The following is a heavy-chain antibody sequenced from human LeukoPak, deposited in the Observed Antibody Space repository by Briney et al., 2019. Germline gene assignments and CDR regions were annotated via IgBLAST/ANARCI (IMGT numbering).Heavy chain of an antibody. J-gene: IGHJ4*02. CDR3: AKGQLGVVVVTYFDY. CDR2: LSGSGDST. V-gene: IGHV3-23*01. D-gene: IGHD3-22*01. Sequence: GGSLRLSCAASGFTFSSYAMSWVRQAPGKGLEWVSALSGSGDSTYYADSVKGRFTISRDNSKNTLYLQMNSLRAEDTAVYYCAKGQLGVVVVTYFDYWGQGTLVAVSS. CDR1: GFTFSSYA.